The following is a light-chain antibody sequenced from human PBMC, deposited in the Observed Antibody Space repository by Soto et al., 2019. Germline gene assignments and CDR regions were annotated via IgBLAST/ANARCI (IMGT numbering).Light chain of an antibody. CDR2: EVN. CDR3: TSYAAGKNVV. Sequence: QSVLTQPLSASGSPGQSVTISCTGTSSDVGNYNYVSWYQQYPGKAPKLMIYEVNKRPSGVPDRFSGSKSGNTASLTVSGLQAEDEADYYCTSYAAGKNVVFGGGTKVTVL. CDR1: SSDVGNYNY. J-gene: IGLJ2*01. V-gene: IGLV2-8*01.